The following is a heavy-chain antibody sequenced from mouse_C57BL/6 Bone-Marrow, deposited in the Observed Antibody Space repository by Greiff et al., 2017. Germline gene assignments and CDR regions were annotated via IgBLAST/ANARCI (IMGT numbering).Heavy chain of an antibody. V-gene: IGHV1-81*01. CDR3: AIVGYYWFAY. CDR1: GYTFTSYG. D-gene: IGHD2-3*01. Sequence: QVQLQQSGAELARPGASVKLSCKASGYTFTSYGISWVKQRTGQGLEWIGEIYPRSGNTYYNEKFKGKATLTADKSSSTAYMELRSLTSEDSAVYFCAIVGYYWFAYWGQGALVTVSA. CDR2: IYPRSGNT. J-gene: IGHJ3*01.